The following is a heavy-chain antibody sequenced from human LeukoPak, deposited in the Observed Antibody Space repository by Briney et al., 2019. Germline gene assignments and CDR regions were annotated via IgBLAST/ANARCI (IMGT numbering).Heavy chain of an antibody. D-gene: IGHD2-15*01. V-gene: IGHV1-2*02. CDR3: ARASDIVYYFDY. CDR2: INPNSGVT. CDR1: GYTFTGYY. J-gene: IGHJ4*02. Sequence: ASVKVSCKASGYTFTGYYMHWVRQAPGQGLEWMGWINPNSGVTYYAQKFQGRVSMTRDTSISTAYMEVSRLRSDDSALYYCARASDIVYYFDYWGQGTLVTVSS.